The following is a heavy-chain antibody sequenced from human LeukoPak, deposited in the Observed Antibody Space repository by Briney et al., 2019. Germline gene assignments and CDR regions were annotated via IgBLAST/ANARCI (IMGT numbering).Heavy chain of an antibody. D-gene: IGHD3-22*01. Sequence: QPGGSLRLSCAASGFTFSSYWMSWVRQAPGKGLEWVANIKQDGSEKYYVDSVKGRFTISRDNAKNSLYLQMNSLRAEDTAVYYCARDLSSLHYYDSSGYWYWGQGTLVTVSS. CDR2: IKQDGSEK. J-gene: IGHJ4*02. CDR1: GFTFSSYW. CDR3: ARDLSSLHYYDSSGYWY. V-gene: IGHV3-7*01.